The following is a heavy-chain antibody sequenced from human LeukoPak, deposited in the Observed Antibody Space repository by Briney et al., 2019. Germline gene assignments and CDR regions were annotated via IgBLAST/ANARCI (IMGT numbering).Heavy chain of an antibody. D-gene: IGHD3-22*01. Sequence: ASVTVSFTASGYTFTSYGISWVRQAPGQGLEWMGWISAYNGNTNYAQKLQGRVTMTTDTSTSTAYMELRSLRSDDTAVYYCARNYYDSSGPGWFDPWGQGTLVTVSS. V-gene: IGHV1-18*01. CDR2: ISAYNGNT. CDR3: ARNYYDSSGPGWFDP. J-gene: IGHJ5*02. CDR1: GYTFTSYG.